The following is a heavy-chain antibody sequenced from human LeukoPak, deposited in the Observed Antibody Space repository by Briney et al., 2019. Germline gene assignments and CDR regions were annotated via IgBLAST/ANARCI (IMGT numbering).Heavy chain of an antibody. CDR2: IYTSGST. CDR3: ARGVEQWLVPYFDY. Sequence: SETLSLTCTVSGGSISSYYWNWIRQPAGKGLKWIGRIYTSGSTNYNPSLKSRVTMSVDTSKNQFSLKLSSVTAADTAVYYCARGVEQWLVPYFDYWGQGTLVTVSS. V-gene: IGHV4-4*07. D-gene: IGHD6-19*01. J-gene: IGHJ4*02. CDR1: GGSISSYY.